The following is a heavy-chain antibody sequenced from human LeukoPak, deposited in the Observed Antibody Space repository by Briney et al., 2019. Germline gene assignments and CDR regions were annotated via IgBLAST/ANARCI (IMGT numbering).Heavy chain of an antibody. D-gene: IGHD2-15*01. CDR1: GFTFSPYK. J-gene: IGHJ4*02. CDR3: AKDDTPYGLNVIYG. Sequence: GGTPTLSCAASGFTFSPYKMNWVRQAPGQGLDSVSGIIGRAARTYYADSVQGRFTISRDNSNNTVYRQMNSLRAEDTAVDYCAKDDTPYGLNVIYGWGQETRVTVS. V-gene: IGHV3-23*01. CDR2: IIGRAART.